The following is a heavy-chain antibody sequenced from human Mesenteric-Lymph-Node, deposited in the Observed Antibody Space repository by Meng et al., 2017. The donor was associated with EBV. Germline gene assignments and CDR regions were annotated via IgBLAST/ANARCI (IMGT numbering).Heavy chain of an antibody. CDR2: IYYSGNT. CDR3: TRDHSNSGWFPY. J-gene: IGHJ4*01. V-gene: IGHV4-39*07. D-gene: IGHD6-19*01. CDR1: GDSISSPSYY. Sequence: QLQESGPVLVKPSEPLSLTCTVSGDSISSPSYYWGWIRQSPGKGLEWIGSIYYSGNTYYNPSLKSRVTISVDTSKNQFSLKLSSVTAADTAVYYCTRDHSNSGWFPYWGQGTLVTVSS.